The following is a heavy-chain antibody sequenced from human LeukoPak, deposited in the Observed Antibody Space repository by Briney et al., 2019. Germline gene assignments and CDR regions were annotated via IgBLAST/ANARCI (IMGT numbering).Heavy chain of an antibody. J-gene: IGHJ5*02. CDR2: ISSSGSTI. V-gene: IGHV3-48*04. CDR1: GLTLRLFS. D-gene: IGHD3-16*02. Sequence: GGSLRLSCAASGLTLRLFSMNWVRQAPGKGLEWVSSISSSGSTIYYADSVKGRFTISRDNAKNSLYLQMNSLRAEDTAIYYCARAGFLITFGGVISWGQGTLVTVSS. CDR3: ARAGFLITFGGVIS.